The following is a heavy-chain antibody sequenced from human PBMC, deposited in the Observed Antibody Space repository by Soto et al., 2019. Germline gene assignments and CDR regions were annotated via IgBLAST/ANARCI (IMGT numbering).Heavy chain of an antibody. CDR2: ISTFNGKT. CDR1: GYTFTSHG. V-gene: IGHV1-18*01. D-gene: IGHD3-9*01. J-gene: IGHJ3*02. Sequence: VQLVQSGGEVKKPGASVKVSCKASGYTFTSHGISWVRQAPGQGLEWMGWISTFNGKTDYAQKFQGRVTMTADTRTRTGYMELRRLRSDDTAVYYCARLLTEGVTYREDAFDIWGQGTQVTVSS. CDR3: ARLLTEGVTYREDAFDI.